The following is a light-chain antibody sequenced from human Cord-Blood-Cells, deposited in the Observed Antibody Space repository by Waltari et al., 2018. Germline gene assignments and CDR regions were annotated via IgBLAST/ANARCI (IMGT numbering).Light chain of an antibody. V-gene: IGKV1-39*01. CDR2: AAS. Sequence: DIQITQSPSSLSASVGDRVTITCRASQSISSYLNWYQQKPGKAPKLLIYAASSLQGGVPSRFSGSGSGTDFTLTISSLQPEDFATYYCQQSYSTPLTFGGGTKVEIK. J-gene: IGKJ4*01. CDR1: QSISSY. CDR3: QQSYSTPLT.